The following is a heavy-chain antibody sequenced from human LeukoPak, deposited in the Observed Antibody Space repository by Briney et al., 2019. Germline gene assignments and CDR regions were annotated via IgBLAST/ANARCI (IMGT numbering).Heavy chain of an antibody. D-gene: IGHD3-10*01. J-gene: IGHJ4*02. CDR2: ISSSSSYI. CDR3: ARDQRLRITMVRGVVDY. V-gene: IGHV3-21*01. Sequence: GGSLRLSCAASGFTFSSYSMNWVRQAPGKGLEWVSSISSSSSYIYYADSVKGRFTTSRDNAKNSLYLQMNSLRAEDTAVYYCARDQRLRITMVRGVVDYWGQGTLVTVSS. CDR1: GFTFSSYS.